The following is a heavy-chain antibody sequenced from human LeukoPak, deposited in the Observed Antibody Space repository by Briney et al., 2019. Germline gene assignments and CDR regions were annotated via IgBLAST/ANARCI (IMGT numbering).Heavy chain of an antibody. V-gene: IGHV4-59*08. CDR3: ASHPYSSSWYNPYDFDY. CDR2: IYYNGST. D-gene: IGHD6-13*01. Sequence: SEALSLACSVYGGSLSSYYWSWIPQPPGKGLGWIGYIYYNGSTNYNPSLKSRLTKSEDTSNNQFSLKLTSMTAADTAVYYCASHPYSSSWYNPYDFDYWGQGTLVTVSS. J-gene: IGHJ4*02. CDR1: GGSLSSYY.